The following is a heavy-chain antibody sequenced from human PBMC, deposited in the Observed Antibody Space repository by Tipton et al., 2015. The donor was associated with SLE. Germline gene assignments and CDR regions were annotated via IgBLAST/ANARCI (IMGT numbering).Heavy chain of an antibody. CDR2: IYYSGST. J-gene: IGHJ3*02. CDR3: ARGGIVGATGAFDI. D-gene: IGHD1-26*01. V-gene: IGHV4-39*07. Sequence: LRLSCTVSGGSISSSSYYWGWIRQPPGKGLEWIGSIYYSGSTYYNPSLKSRVTISVDTSKNQFSLKLSSVTAADTAVYYCARGGIVGATGAFDIWGQGTMVTVSS. CDR1: GGSISSSSYY.